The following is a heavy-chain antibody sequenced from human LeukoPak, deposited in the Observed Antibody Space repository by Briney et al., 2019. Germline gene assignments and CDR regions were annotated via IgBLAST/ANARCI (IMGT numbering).Heavy chain of an antibody. CDR2: IDPSDSYT. CDR1: GYSFTSYW. D-gene: IGHD3-22*01. J-gene: IGHJ6*02. Sequence: GESLKISCKGSGYSFTSYWISWVRQMPGKGLEWMGRIDPSDSYTNYSPSFQGHVTISADKSISTAYLQWSSLKASDTAMYYCARDPTMIVDLTHYYYHGMDVWGQGTTVTVSS. CDR3: ARDPTMIVDLTHYYYHGMDV. V-gene: IGHV5-10-1*01.